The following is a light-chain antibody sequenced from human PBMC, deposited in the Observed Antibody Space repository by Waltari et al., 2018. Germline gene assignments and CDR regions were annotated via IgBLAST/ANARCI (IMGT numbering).Light chain of an antibody. CDR3: CAYAYTYWV. J-gene: IGLJ3*02. Sequence: QSALTQSRSVSGSPGQSVTISCTGPSSDVGGYDYVSWYQQHPGKAPKLVIYDVYKRPSGVPARFSASKSGNTASLTISGLQADDEADYYCCAYAYTYWVFGGGTKVTVL. CDR1: SSDVGGYDY. CDR2: DVY. V-gene: IGLV2-11*01.